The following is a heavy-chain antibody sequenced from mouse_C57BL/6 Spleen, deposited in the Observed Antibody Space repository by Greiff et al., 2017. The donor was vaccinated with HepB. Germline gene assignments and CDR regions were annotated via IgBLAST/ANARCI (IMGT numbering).Heavy chain of an antibody. V-gene: IGHV3-6*01. CDR1: GYSITSGYY. CDR2: ISYDGSN. D-gene: IGHD2-5*01. J-gene: IGHJ4*01. CDR3: ARRYYSNYDYYAMDY. Sequence: EVKLVESGPGLVKPSQSLSLTCSVTGYSITSGYYWNWIRQFPGNKLEWMGYISYDGSNNYNPSLKNRISITRDTSKNQFFLKLNSVTTEDTATYYCARRYYSNYDYYAMDYWGQGTSVTVSS.